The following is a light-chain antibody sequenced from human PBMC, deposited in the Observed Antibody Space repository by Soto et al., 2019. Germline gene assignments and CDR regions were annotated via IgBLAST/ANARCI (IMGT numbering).Light chain of an antibody. CDR2: GAS. J-gene: IGKJ2*02. CDR1: QSVSASF. Sequence: EIVLTQSPGTLSLSPGERATLSCRASQSVSASFLAWYQQKPGQAPRLLIYGASSRATGIPDRFSGSGSRTDFTLTISRLEPEDAAVYYCQQRGTFGQGTKLEIK. V-gene: IGKV3-20*01. CDR3: QQRGT.